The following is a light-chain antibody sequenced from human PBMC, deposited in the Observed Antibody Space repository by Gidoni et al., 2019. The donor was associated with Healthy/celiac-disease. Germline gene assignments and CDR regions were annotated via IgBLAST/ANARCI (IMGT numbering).Light chain of an antibody. V-gene: IGKV3-20*01. J-gene: IGKJ5*01. Sequence: EIVLTPSPGTLSLSPGERATLSCRASQSVSSSYLAWYQQKPGQAPRLLIYGASSRATGIPDRFSGSGSGTDFTLTISRLEPEDFAVYYCQQYGSSPPTTFGQXTRLEIK. CDR2: GAS. CDR3: QQYGSSPPTT. CDR1: QSVSSSY.